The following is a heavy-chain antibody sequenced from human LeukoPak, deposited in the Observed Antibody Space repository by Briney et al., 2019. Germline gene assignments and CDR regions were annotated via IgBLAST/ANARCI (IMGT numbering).Heavy chain of an antibody. Sequence: SSETLSLTCAVSGGSISSGGYSWSWIRQPPGKGLEWIGYIYHSGSTYYNPSLKSRVTISVDTSKNQFSLKLSSVTAADTAVYYCARGHIVATIYFRYYYGMDVWGQGTTVTVSS. V-gene: IGHV4-30-2*01. J-gene: IGHJ6*02. CDR3: ARGHIVATIYFRYYYGMDV. CDR1: GGSISSGGYS. D-gene: IGHD5-12*01. CDR2: IYHSGST.